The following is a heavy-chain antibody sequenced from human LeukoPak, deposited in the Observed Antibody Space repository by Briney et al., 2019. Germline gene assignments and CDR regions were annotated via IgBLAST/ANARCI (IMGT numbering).Heavy chain of an antibody. CDR3: ARGSVVVVYAFDI. D-gene: IGHD3-22*01. CDR1: GYTFTGYY. J-gene: IGHJ3*02. Sequence: ASVKVSCKASGYTFTGYYMHWVRQAPGQGLEWMGWINPNSGGTNYAQKFQGRVTMTRDTSISTAYMELSRPRSDDTAVYYCARGSVVVVYAFDIWGQGTMVTVSS. V-gene: IGHV1-2*02. CDR2: INPNSGGT.